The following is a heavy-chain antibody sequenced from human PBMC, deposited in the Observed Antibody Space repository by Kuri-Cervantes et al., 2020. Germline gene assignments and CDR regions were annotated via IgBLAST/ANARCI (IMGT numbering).Heavy chain of an antibody. CDR2: IRSKAYGGTT. D-gene: IGHD4-11*01. J-gene: IGHJ4*02. V-gene: IGHV3-49*04. CDR3: ARDLEGYSNYVPSHFDY. CDR1: GFTFGDYA. Sequence: GESLKISCTASGFTFGDYAMSWVRQAPGKGLEWVGFIRSKAYGGTTEYAASVKGRFTISRDNAKNSLYLQMNSLRAEDTAVYYCARDLEGYSNYVPSHFDYWGQGTLVTVSS.